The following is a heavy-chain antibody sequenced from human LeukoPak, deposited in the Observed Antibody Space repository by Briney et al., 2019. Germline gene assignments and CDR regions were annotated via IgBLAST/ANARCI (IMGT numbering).Heavy chain of an antibody. D-gene: IGHD3-22*01. CDR1: VGSISSSSYY. CDR2: IYYSGST. CDR3: VRQSGFSMIVVVFDY. V-gene: IGHV4-39*01. J-gene: IGHJ4*02. Sequence: SETLSLTCTVSVGSISSSSYYWGWIRQPPGKGLELVGTIYYSGSTNYNPSLKSRLTISVDTSKNQFSLRLSSVTAADSAVYYCVRQSGFSMIVVVFDYWGQGTLVTVSS.